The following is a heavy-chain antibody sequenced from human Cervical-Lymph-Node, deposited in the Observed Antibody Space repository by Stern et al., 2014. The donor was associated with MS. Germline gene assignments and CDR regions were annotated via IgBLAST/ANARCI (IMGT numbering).Heavy chain of an antibody. CDR1: GGSISSYY. D-gene: IGHD6-13*01. Sequence: QVQLQESGPGLVKPSETLSLTCTVSGGSISSYYWSWIRQAPGKGLEWIAYIYYSGHTDYNPSLQGRVTVSVDTSKNQVSLRLSSVTAADTAVYYCARGFSSSWYGGRFFNYWGQGPLVTVSS. CDR2: IYYSGHT. V-gene: IGHV4-59*01. CDR3: ARGFSSSWYGGRFFNY. J-gene: IGHJ4*02.